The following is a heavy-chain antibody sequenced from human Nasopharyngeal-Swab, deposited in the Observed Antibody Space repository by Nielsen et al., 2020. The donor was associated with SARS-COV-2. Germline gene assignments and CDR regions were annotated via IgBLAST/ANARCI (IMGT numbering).Heavy chain of an antibody. Sequence: ASVKVSCKGSGYTFGSYGISWVRQAPGQGLEWVGWISAYNGNTNYAQKFQGRATMTTDISTSTAYMELRSLRSDDTAVYYCARNPFRDHLLWFGELLMFDHWGQGTLVTVSS. V-gene: IGHV1-18*01. CDR3: ARNPFRDHLLWFGELLMFDH. J-gene: IGHJ4*02. D-gene: IGHD3-10*01. CDR1: GYTFGSYG. CDR2: ISAYNGNT.